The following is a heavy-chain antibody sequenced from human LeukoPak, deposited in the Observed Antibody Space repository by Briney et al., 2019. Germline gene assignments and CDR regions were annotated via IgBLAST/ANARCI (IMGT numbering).Heavy chain of an antibody. V-gene: IGHV3-30*02. CDR1: GFTFNNFG. J-gene: IGHJ4*02. CDR3: AKVLRAAALDY. Sequence: GGSLRLSCEASGFTFNNFGMHWVRQAPGKGLEWVAFIGYDESKKYYADSVKGRFTISRDNSKNTLYLQMNSLRAEDTAVYYCAKVLRAAALDYWGQGTLVTVSS. D-gene: IGHD6-13*01. CDR2: IGYDESKK.